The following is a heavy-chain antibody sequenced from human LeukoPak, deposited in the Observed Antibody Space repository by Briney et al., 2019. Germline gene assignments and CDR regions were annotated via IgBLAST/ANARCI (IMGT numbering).Heavy chain of an antibody. V-gene: IGHV3-15*01. CDR3: TTDMRRRFLEWLSGGFDY. J-gene: IGHJ4*02. CDR1: GFTFSNAW. Sequence: AGGSLRLSCAASGFTFSNAWMSWVRQAPGKGLEWVGRIKSKTDGGTTDYAAPVKGRFTISRDDSKNTLYLQMNSLKTEDTAVYYCTTDMRRRFLEWLSGGFDYWGQGTLVTVSS. D-gene: IGHD3-3*01. CDR2: IKSKTDGGTT.